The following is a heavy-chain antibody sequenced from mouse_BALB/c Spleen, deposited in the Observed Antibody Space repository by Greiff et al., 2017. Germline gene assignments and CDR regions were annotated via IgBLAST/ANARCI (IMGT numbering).Heavy chain of an antibody. Sequence: EVKLVASGGGLVQPGGSRKLSCAASGFTFSSFGMHWVRQAPEKGLEWVAYISSGSSTIYYADTVKGRFTISRDNPKNTLFLQMTSLRSEDTAMYYCARQGLRRGFAYWGQGALVTVSA. V-gene: IGHV5-17*02. CDR2: ISSGSSTI. CDR1: GFTFSSFG. J-gene: IGHJ3*01. CDR3: ARQGLRRGFAY. D-gene: IGHD2-2*01.